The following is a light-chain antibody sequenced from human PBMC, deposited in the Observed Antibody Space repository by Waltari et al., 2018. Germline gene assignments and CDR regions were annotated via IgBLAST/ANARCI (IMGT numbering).Light chain of an antibody. CDR3: QQYYSTPYT. Sequence: DIAMTQSPDSLAVSLGERAPIHCKPSQNVLDNSNNKNYLAWYQQKPGQPPKWFIYWASTRESGVPDRFSGSGYGTDFTLTISSLQAEDVAVYYCQQYYSTPYTFGQGTKLEIK. CDR2: WAS. J-gene: IGKJ2*01. V-gene: IGKV4-1*01. CDR1: QNVLDNSNNKNY.